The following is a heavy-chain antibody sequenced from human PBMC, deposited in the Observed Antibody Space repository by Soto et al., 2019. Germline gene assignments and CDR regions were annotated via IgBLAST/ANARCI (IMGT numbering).Heavy chain of an antibody. V-gene: IGHV5-51*01. CDR2: IYPGDSDT. J-gene: IGHJ3*02. Sequence: PGESQRISCKGSGYSFTSYGSGWVRQMPGKGLEWMGIIYPGDSDTRYSPSFQGQVTISADKSTSTAYLQWSSLKASDTAMYYCARLVQGNMDVFDIGGQGKMVTVSS. D-gene: IGHD3-10*01. CDR1: GYSFTSYG. CDR3: ARLVQGNMDVFDI.